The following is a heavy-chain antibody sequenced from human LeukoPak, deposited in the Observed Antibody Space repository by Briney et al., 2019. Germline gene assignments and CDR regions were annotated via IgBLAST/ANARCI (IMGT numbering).Heavy chain of an antibody. J-gene: IGHJ6*02. CDR1: GGSISSSSYY. D-gene: IGHD6-19*01. CDR2: IYYSGST. V-gene: IGHV4-39*07. Sequence: SETLSLTCTVSGGSISSSSYYWGWIRQPPGKGLEWIGSIYYSGSTYYNPSLKSRVTISVDTSKNQFSLKLSSVTAADTAVYYCARAVAVAGTTVGYYYYYGMDVWGQGTTVTVSS. CDR3: ARAVAVAGTTVGYYYYYGMDV.